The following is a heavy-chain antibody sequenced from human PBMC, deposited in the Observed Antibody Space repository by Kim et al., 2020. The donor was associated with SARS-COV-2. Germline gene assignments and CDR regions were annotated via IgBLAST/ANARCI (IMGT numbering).Heavy chain of an antibody. J-gene: IGHJ4*02. V-gene: IGHV1-2*02. CDR3: ARPKFKHSYGYDY. CDR2: INPNSGGT. CDR1: GYTFTGYY. Sequence: ASVKVSCKASGYTFTGYYMHWVRQAPGQGLEWMGWINPNSGGTNYAQKFQGRVTMTRDTSSSTAYMELSRLRSDDTAVYYCARPKFKHSYGYDYWGQGTLVTVSS. D-gene: IGHD5-18*01.